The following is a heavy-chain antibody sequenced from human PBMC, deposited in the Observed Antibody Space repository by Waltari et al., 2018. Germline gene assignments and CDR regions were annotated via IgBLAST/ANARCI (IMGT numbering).Heavy chain of an antibody. Sequence: QVHLVQSGAEVKKPGASVKVYCMASVYTFPTYGITWVRQAPGQGLEWMGWISAHNGNTNHAQKFQDRVTLTTDTSTNTAYMELRSLTSDDTAVYYCATAVGGNMEFDNWGQGTLVTVSS. CDR3: ATAVGGNMEFDN. V-gene: IGHV1-18*01. CDR2: ISAHNGNT. J-gene: IGHJ1*01. CDR1: VYTFPTYG. D-gene: IGHD6-19*01.